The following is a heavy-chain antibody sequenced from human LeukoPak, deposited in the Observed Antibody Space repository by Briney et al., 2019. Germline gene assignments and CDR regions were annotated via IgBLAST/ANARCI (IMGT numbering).Heavy chain of an antibody. J-gene: IGHJ4*02. CDR3: AREVGYLLGEYRLGF. D-gene: IGHD3-10*01. Sequence: ASVNVSCKASGYTFTGYYLHWVRQAPGQGLEWMGWINPNSGGTNFAQKFQGRVTMTRDTSISTAYMELSRLRSDDTAVYYCAREVGYLLGEYRLGFWGPGTLVTVSS. V-gene: IGHV1-2*02. CDR2: INPNSGGT. CDR1: GYTFTGYY.